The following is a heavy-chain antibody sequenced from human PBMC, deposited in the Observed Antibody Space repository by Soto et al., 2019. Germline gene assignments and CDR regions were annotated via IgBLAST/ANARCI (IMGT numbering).Heavy chain of an antibody. J-gene: IGHJ3*02. V-gene: IGHV3-74*01. CDR3: ERGDRGAFDI. Sequence: EVQLVESGGGLVQPGESLRLSCAASGFTFSYYWMHWVRQAPGKGLVWVSRIHSDGSSTTYADSVKGRFTSSRDNARNTVYLQMNSRRVEDTAVYYLERGDRGAFDIWGQGTVVTVSS. CDR2: IHSDGSST. CDR1: GFTFSYYW. D-gene: IGHD1-26*01.